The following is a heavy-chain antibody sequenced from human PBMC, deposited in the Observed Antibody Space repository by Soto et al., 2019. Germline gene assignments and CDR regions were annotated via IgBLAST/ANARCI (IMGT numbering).Heavy chain of an antibody. CDR1: GYSFTSYW. CDR3: ARHGWFGPSLDSYYYYGMDV. J-gene: IGHJ6*02. CDR2: IYPGDSDT. V-gene: IGHV5-51*01. D-gene: IGHD2-15*01. Sequence: GESLKISCKGSGYSFTSYWIGWVRQMPGKGLEWMGIIYPGDSDTRYSPSFQGQVTISADKSISTAYLQWSSLKASDTAMYYCARHGWFGPSLDSYYYYGMDVWGQGTTVTVSS.